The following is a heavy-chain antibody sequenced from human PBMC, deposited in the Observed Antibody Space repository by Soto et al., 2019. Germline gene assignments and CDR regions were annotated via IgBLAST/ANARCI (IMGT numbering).Heavy chain of an antibody. J-gene: IGHJ6*03. D-gene: IGHD2-2*01. CDR2: ISGSGGST. CDR1: AFTFSKYA. V-gene: IGHV3-23*01. CDR3: ARLEGYCCSIRCYYYYMDV. Sequence: GSLRLSCAASAFTFSKYAMSWVRQAPGKGLEWVSSISGSGGSTYYADSVKGRFTISRDNSKNTLYVQMKSLRAEDTAVYYCARLEGYCCSIRCYYYYMDVWSKGTTDTVSS.